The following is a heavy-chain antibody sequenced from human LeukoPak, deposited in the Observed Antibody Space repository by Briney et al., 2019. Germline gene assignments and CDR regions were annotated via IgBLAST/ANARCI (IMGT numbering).Heavy chain of an antibody. CDR3: AKVRHGSKGYRLNYYFDY. CDR2: ISGSGGST. J-gene: IGHJ4*02. CDR1: GFTFSSYS. D-gene: IGHD5-12*01. V-gene: IGHV3-23*01. Sequence: TGGSLRLSCAASGFTFSSYSMNWVRQAPGKGLEWVSAISGSGGSTYYADSVKGRFTISRDNSKNTLYLQMNSLRAEDTAVYYCAKVRHGSKGYRLNYYFDYWGQGTLVTVSS.